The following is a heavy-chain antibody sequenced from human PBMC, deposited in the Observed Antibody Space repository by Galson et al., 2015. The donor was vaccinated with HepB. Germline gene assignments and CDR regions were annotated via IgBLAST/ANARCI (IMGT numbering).Heavy chain of an antibody. J-gene: IGHJ3*02. CDR2: ISSSSSYI. D-gene: IGHD6-19*01. CDR1: GFTFSSYS. CDR3: AREPVGFWGGWEGDAFDI. Sequence: SLRLSCAASGFTFSSYSINWVRQAPGKGLEWVSSISSSSSYIYYADSVKGRFTISRDNAKNSLYLQMNSLRAEDTAVYYCAREPVGFWGGWEGDAFDIWGQGTMVTVSS. V-gene: IGHV3-21*01.